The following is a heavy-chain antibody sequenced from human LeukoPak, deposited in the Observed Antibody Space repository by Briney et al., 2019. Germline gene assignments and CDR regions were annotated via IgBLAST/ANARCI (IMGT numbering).Heavy chain of an antibody. V-gene: IGHV4-39*01. CDR3: VSGYSSGWFDP. CDR1: GGSISSSSYY. Sequence: SETLSLTCTVSGGSISSSSYYWGWIRQPPGKGLEWIGSIYYSGSTYYNPSLKSRVTISVDTSKNQFSLKLSSVTAADTAVYYCVSGYSSGWFDPWGQGTLVTVSS. CDR2: IYYSGST. D-gene: IGHD6-19*01. J-gene: IGHJ5*02.